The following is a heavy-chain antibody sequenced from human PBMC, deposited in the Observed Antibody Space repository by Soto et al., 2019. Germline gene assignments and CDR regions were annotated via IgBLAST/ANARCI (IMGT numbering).Heavy chain of an antibody. CDR3: ARVEGLIYDFWNGYLNWFDP. D-gene: IGHD3-3*01. V-gene: IGHV4-34*01. Sequence: SETLSLTCAVYGGSFSGYYWSWIRQPPGKGLEWIGEINHSGSTNYNPSLKSRVTISVDTSKNQFSLKLSSVTAADTAVYYCARVEGLIYDFWNGYLNWFDPWGQGTLVTVSS. J-gene: IGHJ5*02. CDR2: INHSGST. CDR1: GGSFSGYY.